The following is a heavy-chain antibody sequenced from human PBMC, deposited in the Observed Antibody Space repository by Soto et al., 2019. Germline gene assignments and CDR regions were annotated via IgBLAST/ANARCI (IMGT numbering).Heavy chain of an antibody. Sequence: EVQLVESGGGLVQPGGSLRLSCAASGFTFGTYGMNWVRQAPGKGLEWISYISSGSSSIYYADSVRGRVTISRDNAKNSLYLQMSSLRDEDTAVYYCARYICSATTCYSDPFDYWGQGTLVTVSS. CDR2: ISSGSSSI. CDR1: GFTFGTYG. CDR3: ARYICSATTCYSDPFDY. J-gene: IGHJ4*02. D-gene: IGHD2-15*01. V-gene: IGHV3-48*02.